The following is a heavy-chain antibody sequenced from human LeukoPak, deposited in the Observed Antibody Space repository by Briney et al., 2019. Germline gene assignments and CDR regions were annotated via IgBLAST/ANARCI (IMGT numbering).Heavy chain of an antibody. CDR3: ARKWSSRDWFDP. V-gene: IGHV1-2*02. J-gene: IGHJ5*02. CDR2: INPNSGGT. Sequence: ASVKVSCKASGYTFTGYYIHWVRQAPGQGLEWMGWINPNSGGTNYAHKFQGRVTMTSDTSTSTIYMELSGLKSEDTGLYFCARKWSSRDWFDPWGQGTLVTVSS. CDR1: GYTFTGYY. D-gene: IGHD2-8*01.